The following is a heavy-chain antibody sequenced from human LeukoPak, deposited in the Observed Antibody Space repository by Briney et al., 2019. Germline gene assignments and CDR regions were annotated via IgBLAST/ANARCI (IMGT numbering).Heavy chain of an antibody. Sequence: PSETLSLTCTVSGGSISSGGYYWSWIRQHPGKGLEWIGYIYYSGSTYYNPSLKSRVTISVDTSKNQFSLKLSSVTAADTAVYYCARAQAGRFLEWFVFDYWGQGTLVTVSS. D-gene: IGHD3-3*01. CDR1: GGSISSGGYY. J-gene: IGHJ4*02. CDR3: ARAQAGRFLEWFVFDY. V-gene: IGHV4-31*03. CDR2: IYYSGST.